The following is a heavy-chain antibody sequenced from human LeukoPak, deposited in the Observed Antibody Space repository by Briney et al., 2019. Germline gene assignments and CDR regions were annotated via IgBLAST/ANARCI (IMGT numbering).Heavy chain of an antibody. V-gene: IGHV3-30*18. Sequence: GRSLRLSCAASGFTFSSYGMHWVRQAPGKGLEWVAVISYDGSNKYYADSVKGRFTISRDNSKNTLCLQMNSLRAEDTAVYYCAKKYCGGDCYLDGFDYWGQGTLVTVSS. CDR3: AKKYCGGDCYLDGFDY. J-gene: IGHJ4*02. D-gene: IGHD2-21*02. CDR2: ISYDGSNK. CDR1: GFTFSSYG.